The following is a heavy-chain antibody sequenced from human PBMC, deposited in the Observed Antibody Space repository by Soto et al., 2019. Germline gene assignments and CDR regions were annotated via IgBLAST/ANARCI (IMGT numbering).Heavy chain of an antibody. CDR2: IWYDGSNK. J-gene: IGHJ5*02. V-gene: IGHV3-33*01. Sequence: QVQLVESGGGVVQPGRSLRLSCAASGFTFSSYGMHWVRQAPGKGLEWVAVIWYDGSNKYYADSVKGRFTISRDNSKNTLCLKMNSRSAEDTAVYYCASDGLPNWFAPWGQGTLVTVSS. CDR3: ASDGLPNWFAP. CDR1: GFTFSSYG.